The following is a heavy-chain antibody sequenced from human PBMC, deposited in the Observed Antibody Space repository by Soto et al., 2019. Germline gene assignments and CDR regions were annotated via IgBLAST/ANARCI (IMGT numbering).Heavy chain of an antibody. CDR1: GFTFSNYW. Sequence: EVQLVESGGGLVQPGGSLRLSCAASGFTFSNYWMSWVRQAPGKGLEWVANIKQDGSENYYVDSVKGRFTTSRDNTKNSFYLQMNILRAEDTAVYYCARDYINGWKFDYWGRGTLVTVSS. J-gene: IGHJ4*02. V-gene: IGHV3-7*01. CDR3: ARDYINGWKFDY. CDR2: IKQDGSEN. D-gene: IGHD6-19*01.